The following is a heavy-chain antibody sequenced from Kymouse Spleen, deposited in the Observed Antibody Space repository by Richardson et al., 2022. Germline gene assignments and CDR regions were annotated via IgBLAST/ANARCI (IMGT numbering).Heavy chain of an antibody. D-gene: IGHD3-10*01. CDR1: GGSISSYY. V-gene: IGHV4-59*01. Sequence: QVQLQESGPGLVKPSETLSLTCTVSGGSISSYYWSWIRQPPGKGLEWIGYIYYSGSTNYNPSLKSRVTISVDTSKNQFSLKLSSVTAADTAVYYCAGYGSGSDYWGQGTLVTVSS. J-gene: IGHJ4*02. CDR3: AGYGSGSDY. CDR2: IYYSGST.